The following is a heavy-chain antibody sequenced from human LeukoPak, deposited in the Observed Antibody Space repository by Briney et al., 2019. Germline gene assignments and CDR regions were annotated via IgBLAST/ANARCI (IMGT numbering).Heavy chain of an antibody. CDR1: GYTFTGYY. Sequence: ASVKVSCKASGYTFTGYYILWVRQAPGQGLEWMGWVKPNSGGIYYAQKFQGRVTVTRDTSISTAYIELSRLRSDDTAVYYCARGRRILVGDTNAGDYFDYWGQGTLVTVSS. V-gene: IGHV1-2*02. CDR3: ARGRRILVGDTNAGDYFDY. CDR2: VKPNSGGI. D-gene: IGHD1-26*01. J-gene: IGHJ4*02.